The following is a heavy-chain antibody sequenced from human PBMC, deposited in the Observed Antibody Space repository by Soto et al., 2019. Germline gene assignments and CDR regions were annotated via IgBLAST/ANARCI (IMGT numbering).Heavy chain of an antibody. D-gene: IGHD4-4*01. Sequence: EVQLLESGGGLVQPGGSLRLSCVASGFTFDRYTMTWVRQAPGRGLEWVSHISGSGSAAYYSDSVRGWFTIFRDTSGNTLHLQMKRRRVEATVGYYLRRYVGGTKIPTGWGAYDIWGQGTTVTVSS. V-gene: IGHV3-23*01. CDR1: GFTFDRYT. J-gene: IGHJ3*02. CDR2: ISGSGSAA. CDR3: RRYVGGTKIPTGWGAYDI.